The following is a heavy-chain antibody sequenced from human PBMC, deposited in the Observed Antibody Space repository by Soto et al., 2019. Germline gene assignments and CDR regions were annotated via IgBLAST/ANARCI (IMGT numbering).Heavy chain of an antibody. Sequence: QVQLQESGPGLVKPSQTLSLTCTVSGGSISSGGYYWRWIRQHPGKGLEWIGYIYYSGSTYYNPSLKSRVTISVDTSKNQFSLKLSSVTAADTAVYYCARDRNGDYGYYYYGMDVWGQGTTVTVSS. V-gene: IGHV4-31*03. CDR2: IYYSGST. CDR3: ARDRNGDYGYYYYGMDV. CDR1: GGSISSGGYY. J-gene: IGHJ6*02. D-gene: IGHD4-17*01.